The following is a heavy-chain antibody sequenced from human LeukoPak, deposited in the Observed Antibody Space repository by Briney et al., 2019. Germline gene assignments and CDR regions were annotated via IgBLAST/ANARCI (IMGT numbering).Heavy chain of an antibody. Sequence: PGGSLRLSCAASGFTFSDYYMSWLRQAPGKGLEWVSYISFSGSTIYYADSVKGRFTISRDNAKNSLYLQMNSLRAEDTAVYYCARVAHYYDSGGYWLDYWGQGTLVTVSS. CDR1: GFTFSDYY. D-gene: IGHD3-22*01. CDR3: ARVAHYYDSGGYWLDY. V-gene: IGHV3-11*01. J-gene: IGHJ4*02. CDR2: ISFSGSTI.